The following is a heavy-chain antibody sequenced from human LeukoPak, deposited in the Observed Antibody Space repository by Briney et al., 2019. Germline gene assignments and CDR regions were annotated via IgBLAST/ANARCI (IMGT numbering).Heavy chain of an antibody. CDR3: ARDPGNSYGPYYYYYYGMDV. CDR2: LNPNSGDT. J-gene: IGHJ6*02. D-gene: IGHD5-18*01. V-gene: IGHV1-2*02. CDR1: GYTFTDYY. Sequence: ASVKVSCKASGYTFTDYYMHWVRQAPGQGLEWMGWLNPNSGDTNYAQKLQGRVTMTTDTSTSTAYMELRSLRSDDTAVYYCARDPGNSYGPYYYYYYGMDVWGQGTTVTVSS.